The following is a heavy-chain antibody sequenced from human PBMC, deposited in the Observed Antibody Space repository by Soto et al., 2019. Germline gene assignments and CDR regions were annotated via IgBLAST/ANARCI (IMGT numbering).Heavy chain of an antibody. CDR2: IYYSGIT. CDR3: ARGTFYYGMDV. CDR1: GGSISSYY. J-gene: IGHJ6*02. Sequence: SETLSLTCTVSGGSISSYYWSWIRKPPGKGLEWIGYIYYSGITNYNPSLKSRVTISVDTSKNQLSLKLSSVTAADTAVYYCARGTFYYGMDVWGQGTTVTVSS. V-gene: IGHV4-59*01.